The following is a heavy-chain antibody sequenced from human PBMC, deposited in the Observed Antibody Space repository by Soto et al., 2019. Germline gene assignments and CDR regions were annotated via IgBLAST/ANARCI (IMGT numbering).Heavy chain of an antibody. CDR3: ARDLVIRDSWVLAAAATYYYYGMDV. D-gene: IGHD6-13*01. Sequence: PSQTLSLTCAISGDSVSSNSAAWNWIRQSPSRGLEWLGRTYYRSKWYNDYAVSVKSRITINPDTSKNQFSLQLNSVTPEDTAVYYCARDLVIRDSWVLAAAATYYYYGMDVWGQGTTVTVSS. J-gene: IGHJ6*02. CDR1: GDSVSSNSAA. CDR2: TYYRSKWYN. V-gene: IGHV6-1*01.